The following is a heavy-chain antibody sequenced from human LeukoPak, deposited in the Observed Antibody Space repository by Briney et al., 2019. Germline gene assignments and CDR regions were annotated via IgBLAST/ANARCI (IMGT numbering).Heavy chain of an antibody. Sequence: PSETLSLTCAVYGGSFSGYYWSWIRQPPGKGLEWIGEINHSGSTNYNPSLKSRVTISVDTSKNQFSLKLSSVTAADTAVYYCARAYYDFWSGYYTYYYMDVWGKGTTVTVSS. J-gene: IGHJ6*03. CDR3: ARAYYDFWSGYYTYYYMDV. D-gene: IGHD3-3*01. CDR2: INHSGST. V-gene: IGHV4-34*01. CDR1: GGSFSGYY.